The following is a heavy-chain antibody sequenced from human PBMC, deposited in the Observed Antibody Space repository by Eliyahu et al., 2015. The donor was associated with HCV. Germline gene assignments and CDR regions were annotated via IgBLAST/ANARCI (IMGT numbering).Heavy chain of an antibody. CDR3: TTGPDAPQNRGWDDC. CDR1: GFTLGNGW. Sequence: EVQLVESGGGLVKPGGSLRLSCAAXGFTLGNGWVTWVXQAPGXGLXWVGRIKTEGGIDYAPPVRGRFTISRDDSRNTLHLQMNSLKTEDTAVYYCTTGPDAPQNRGWDDCWGQGTLVTVSS. J-gene: IGHJ4*02. D-gene: IGHD6-19*01. V-gene: IGHV3-15*01. CDR2: IKTEGGI.